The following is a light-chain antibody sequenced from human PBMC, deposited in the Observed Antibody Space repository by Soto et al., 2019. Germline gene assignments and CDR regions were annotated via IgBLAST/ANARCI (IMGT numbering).Light chain of an antibody. V-gene: IGKV1-39*01. CDR1: QSISNY. J-gene: IGKJ4*01. CDR3: QQGFSTSVT. CDR2: AAS. Sequence: DIQMTQSPSSLSASVGDRVTITCRAGQSISNYLNWYQQRPGKAPKLLIFAASSLQSGVPSRFSGSGSGTDFTLTISSLQPEDFATYYRQQGFSTSVTFGGGTKVEIK.